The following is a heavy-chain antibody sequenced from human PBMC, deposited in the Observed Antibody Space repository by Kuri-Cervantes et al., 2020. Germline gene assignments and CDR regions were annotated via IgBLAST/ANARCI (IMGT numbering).Heavy chain of an antibody. CDR2: IYYSGST. J-gene: IGHJ6*03. D-gene: IGHD3-16*01. V-gene: IGHV4-61*01. CDR3: ARGSRGRGYYYMDV. Sequence: SETLSLTCTVSGGSVSSGSYYWSWIRQPPGKGLDWIGYIYYSGSTYYNPSLKSLVTISVDTSKNQFSLKLSSVTAADTAVYYCARGSRGRGYYYMDVWGKGTTVTVSS. CDR1: GGSVSSGSYY.